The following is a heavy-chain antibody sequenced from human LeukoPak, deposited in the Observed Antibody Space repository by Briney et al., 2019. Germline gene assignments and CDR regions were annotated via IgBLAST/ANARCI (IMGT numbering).Heavy chain of an antibody. CDR1: GFTFSDYY. J-gene: IGHJ5*02. Sequence: KPGGSLRLSCAASGFTFSDYYMSWIRQAPGKGLEWVSYISSSGSTIYYADSVKGRFTISRDNAKNSLYLQMNSLRAEDTAVYYCARDLGLDVYSNYVGNWFDPWGQGTLVTVSS. CDR3: ARDLGLDVYSNYVGNWFDP. D-gene: IGHD4-4*01. CDR2: ISSSGSTI. V-gene: IGHV3-11*04.